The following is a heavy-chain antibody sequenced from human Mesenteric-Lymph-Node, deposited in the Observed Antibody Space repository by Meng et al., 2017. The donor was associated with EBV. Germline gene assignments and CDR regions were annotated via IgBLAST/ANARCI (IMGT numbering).Heavy chain of an antibody. CDR1: GDAVISGNSY. CDR3: ARDLRYYSDGYFDS. J-gene: IGHJ4*02. CDR2: IYYSGTT. D-gene: IGHD1-26*01. V-gene: IGHV4-61*01. Sequence: QGRLHQSGPGLVTPSETLSLTCSVSGDAVISGNSYWSWIRQSPGRGLEWIGFIYYSGTTNYNPSLGSRVTISLDTSKNQFSLRLHSVTAADTAVYYCARDLRYYSDGYFDSWGQGTLVTVSS.